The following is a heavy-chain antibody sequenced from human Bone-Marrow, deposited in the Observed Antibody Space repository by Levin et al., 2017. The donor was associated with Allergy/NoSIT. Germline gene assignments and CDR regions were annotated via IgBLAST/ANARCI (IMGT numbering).Heavy chain of an antibody. Sequence: GESLKISCAASGFTFSSYGMHWVRQAPGKGLEWVAVIWYDGSNKYYADSVKGRFTISRDNSKNTLYLQMNSLRAEDTAVYYCARGSSGWPYFDYWGQGTLVTVSS. CDR2: IWYDGSNK. CDR1: GFTFSSYG. D-gene: IGHD6-19*01. V-gene: IGHV3-33*01. CDR3: ARGSSGWPYFDY. J-gene: IGHJ4*02.